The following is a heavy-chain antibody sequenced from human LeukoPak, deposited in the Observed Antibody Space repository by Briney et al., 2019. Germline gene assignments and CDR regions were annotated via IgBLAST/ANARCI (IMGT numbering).Heavy chain of an antibody. D-gene: IGHD3-3*01. CDR2: IYTSGST. J-gene: IGHJ3*02. CDR1: GGSFSGYY. Sequence: SETLSLTCAVYGGSFSGYYWSWIRQPAGKGLEWVGRIYTSGSTNYNPSLKSRVTISVDTSKNQFSLKLSSVTAADTAVYYCASGQDEFVGVMGAFDIWGQGTMVTVSS. V-gene: IGHV4-59*10. CDR3: ASGQDEFVGVMGAFDI.